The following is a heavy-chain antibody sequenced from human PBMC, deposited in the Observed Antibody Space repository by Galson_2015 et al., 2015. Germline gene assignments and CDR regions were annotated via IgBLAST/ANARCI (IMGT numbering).Heavy chain of an antibody. CDR3: ASSFYGDYVFYVDY. J-gene: IGHJ4*02. CDR2: ISAYNGNT. D-gene: IGHD4-17*01. Sequence: QSGAEVKKPGASVKVSCKASGYTFTSYGISWVRQAPGQGLEWMGWISAYNGNTNYAQKLQGRVTMTTDTSTSTAYMELRSLRSDDTAVYFCASSFYGDYVFYVDYWVPGALVTVSS. CDR1: GYTFTSYG. V-gene: IGHV1-18*01.